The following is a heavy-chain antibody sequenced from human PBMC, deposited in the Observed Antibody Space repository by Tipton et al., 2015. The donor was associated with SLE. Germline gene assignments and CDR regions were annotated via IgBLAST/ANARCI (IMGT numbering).Heavy chain of an antibody. CDR2: IKQDGSVQ. J-gene: IGHJ2*01. CDR3: ARRGWFFDL. D-gene: IGHD2-15*01. Sequence: GSLRLSCAASAFNFSSHWMTWVRQAPGKGLEWVANIKQDGSVQYYVDSVKGRFIISRDNAKNSLYLQMNSLRAEDTAVYFCARRGWFFDLWGRGALVTVPS. CDR1: AFNFSSHW. V-gene: IGHV3-7*01.